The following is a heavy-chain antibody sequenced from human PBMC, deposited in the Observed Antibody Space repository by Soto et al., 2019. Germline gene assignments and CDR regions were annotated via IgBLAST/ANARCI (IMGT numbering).Heavy chain of an antibody. CDR1: GFTFSSYD. Sequence: EVQLAESGGGMVQPGGSLRLSCVASGFTFSSYDMHWVRQAPGKGLEYVSSISSNGGTTYYGNSVKGRFTTSRDNSKNTLYLQRGSLRAEDMAVYYCVRRVSGNYDYWGQGTLVTVSS. J-gene: IGHJ4*02. V-gene: IGHV3-64*01. D-gene: IGHD1-7*01. CDR2: ISSNGGTT. CDR3: VRRVSGNYDY.